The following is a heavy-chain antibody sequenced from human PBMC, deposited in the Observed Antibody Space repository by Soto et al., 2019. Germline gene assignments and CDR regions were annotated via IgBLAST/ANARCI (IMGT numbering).Heavy chain of an antibody. CDR2: IYYRGST. CDR1: GGSISSSSYS. CDR3: GRQPGHCGSTTCFGYYSVDV. J-gene: IGHJ6*02. Sequence: QLQLQESGPRLVKPSETLSLTCSVSGGSISSSSYSWGWIRHPPGKGLEWIGTIYYRGSTTYNPSLEGGVAISADTPNNQLSLRLSSVTAADTAVYYCGRQPGHCGSTTCFGYYSVDVWGQGTTVTVS. V-gene: IGHV4-39*01. D-gene: IGHD2-2*01.